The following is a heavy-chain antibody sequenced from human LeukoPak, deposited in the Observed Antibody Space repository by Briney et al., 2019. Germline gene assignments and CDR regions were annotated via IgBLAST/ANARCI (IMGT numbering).Heavy chain of an antibody. CDR2: IRSKANSYAT. CDR3: TRQRVADFDY. Sequence: GGSLRLSCAAAGFTFSGSAMHWVRQASGKGLEWVGRIRSKANSYATAYAASVKGRFTISRDDSKNTAYLQMNSLKTEDTAVYYCTRQRVADFDYWGQGTLVTVSS. D-gene: IGHD6-19*01. V-gene: IGHV3-73*01. J-gene: IGHJ4*02. CDR1: GFTFSGSA.